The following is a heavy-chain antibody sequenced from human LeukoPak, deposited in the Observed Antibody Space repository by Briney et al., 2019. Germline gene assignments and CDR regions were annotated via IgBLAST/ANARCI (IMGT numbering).Heavy chain of an antibody. CDR2: ISSSSSYI. CDR1: EFTFSIYS. D-gene: IGHD2-15*01. CDR3: ARGLGAYRSGGSCTFDN. V-gene: IGHV3-21*06. Sequence: GGSLRLSCSASEFTFSIYSMNWVRQSPGKGLEWVSSISSSSSYIYYADSVKGRFTISRDNAKNRLYLQMNSLRAEDTAVYYCARGLGAYRSGGSCTFDNWGQGTLVTVSS. J-gene: IGHJ4*02.